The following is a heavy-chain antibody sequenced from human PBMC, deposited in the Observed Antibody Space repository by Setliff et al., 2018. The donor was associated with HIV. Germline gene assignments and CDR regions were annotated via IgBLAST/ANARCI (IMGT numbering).Heavy chain of an antibody. CDR2: MNCMNGDT. J-gene: IGHJ4*02. CDR3: ARETQTNSGSYLA. CDR1: GYTFVNYY. Sequence: GPSVKVSCKTSGYTFVNYYVNWVRQAPGQGLEWIGIMNCMNGDTSYAQSLKGRVTVTRDTSTSTVYMDLSSLRPEDTAVYYCARETQTNSGSYLAWGQGTLVTVSS. V-gene: IGHV1-46*01. D-gene: IGHD3-10*01.